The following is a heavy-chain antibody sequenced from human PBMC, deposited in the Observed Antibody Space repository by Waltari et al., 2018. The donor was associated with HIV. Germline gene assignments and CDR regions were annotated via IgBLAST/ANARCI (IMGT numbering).Heavy chain of an antibody. Sequence: QVQLVESGGGLVKPGGSLRLSCAASGFTFSAYYMRWVRQAPGKGLEWVSYINTGGSSIYYTDSVKGRFTISRDNAKNSLYLQMDNLRGEDTAVYYCARPRYSGYDYPTFLDYWGQGNPVTVSS. CDR2: INTGGSSI. V-gene: IGHV3-11*01. CDR3: ARPRYSGYDYPTFLDY. J-gene: IGHJ4*02. D-gene: IGHD5-12*01. CDR1: GFTFSAYY.